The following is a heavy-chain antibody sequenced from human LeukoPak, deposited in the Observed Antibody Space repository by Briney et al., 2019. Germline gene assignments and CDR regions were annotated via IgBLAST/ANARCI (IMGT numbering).Heavy chain of an antibody. CDR2: IYYSGST. D-gene: IGHD5-24*01. CDR3: ASQKDGYSFDY. V-gene: IGHV4-39*02. Sequence: SETLSLTCSVSGGSISSSSYFWGWIRQPPGKGLECIGSIYYSGSTYYNPSLKSRVTISVDTSKNHFSLKLSSVTAADTAVYYCASQKDGYSFDYWGQGTLVTVSS. CDR1: GGSISSSSYF. J-gene: IGHJ4*02.